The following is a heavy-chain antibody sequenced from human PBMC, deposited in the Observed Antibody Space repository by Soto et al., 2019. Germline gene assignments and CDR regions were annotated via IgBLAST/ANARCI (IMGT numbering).Heavy chain of an antibody. CDR3: ARDLEVATDYYYYGMDV. CDR2: IWYDGSNK. J-gene: IGHJ6*02. D-gene: IGHD5-12*01. V-gene: IGHV3-33*01. CDR1: GFTFDSVG. Sequence: SLIVSCASTGFTFDSVGMHWVRQAPGKGLEWVAVIWYDGSNKYYADSVKGRFTISRDNSKNTLYLQMNSLRAEDTAVYYCARDLEVATDYYYYGMDVWGQGT.